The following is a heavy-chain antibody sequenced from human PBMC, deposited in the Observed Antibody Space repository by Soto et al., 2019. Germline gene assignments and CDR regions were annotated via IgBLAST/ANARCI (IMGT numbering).Heavy chain of an antibody. CDR1: GGSITTNSYY. V-gene: IGHV4-39*01. D-gene: IGHD1-26*01. J-gene: IGHJ4*02. CDR2: ISYGGRT. CDR3: VRRARLGATIDSFDY. Sequence: SATLSLTCSVSGGSITTNSYYWDWIRQPPGKGLEWIGSISYGGRTYDNPSLKSRVTISADTSKNQVSLNLSSVAAADTAVYYCVRRARLGATIDSFDYWGPGTLVTVSS.